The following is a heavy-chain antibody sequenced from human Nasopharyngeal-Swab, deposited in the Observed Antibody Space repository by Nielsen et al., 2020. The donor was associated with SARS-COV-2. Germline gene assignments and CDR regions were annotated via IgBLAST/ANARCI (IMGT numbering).Heavy chain of an antibody. Sequence: WIRQPPGKGLEWVSSISSSSSYIYYADSVKGRFTISRDNAKNSLYLQMNSLRAEDTAVYYCARDNNCSSTSCYLWFSAYYYYMDVWGKGTTVTVSS. D-gene: IGHD2-2*01. V-gene: IGHV3-21*01. CDR2: ISSSSSYI. J-gene: IGHJ6*03. CDR3: ARDNNCSSTSCYLWFSAYYYYMDV.